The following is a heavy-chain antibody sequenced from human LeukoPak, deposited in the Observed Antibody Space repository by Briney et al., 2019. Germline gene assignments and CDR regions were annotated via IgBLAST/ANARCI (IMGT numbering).Heavy chain of an antibody. CDR1: GFTFSSYA. J-gene: IGHJ4*02. CDR3: ARGKLWLKY. Sequence: PGGSLRLSCAASGFTFSSYAMHWVRQAPGKGLEWVAVISYDGSNKYYADSVKGRFTISRDNSKNTLYLQMNSLRAEDTAVYYCARGKLWLKYWGQGTLVTVSS. D-gene: IGHD5-18*01. V-gene: IGHV3-30-3*01. CDR2: ISYDGSNK.